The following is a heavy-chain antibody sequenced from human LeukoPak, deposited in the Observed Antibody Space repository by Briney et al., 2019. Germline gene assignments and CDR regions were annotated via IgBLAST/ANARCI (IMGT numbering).Heavy chain of an antibody. CDR2: IYYSGST. CDR3: ARTDWAVDYYFDY. CDR1: GGSVSSGSYS. Sequence: PSQTLSLTCSVSGGSVSSGSYSWGWIRQPPGKGLEWIGYIYYSGSTNYNPSLKSRVTISVDTSKNQFSLKLSSVTAADTAVYYCARTDWAVDYYFDYWGQGTLVTVSS. V-gene: IGHV4-61*01. D-gene: IGHD2-21*01. J-gene: IGHJ4*02.